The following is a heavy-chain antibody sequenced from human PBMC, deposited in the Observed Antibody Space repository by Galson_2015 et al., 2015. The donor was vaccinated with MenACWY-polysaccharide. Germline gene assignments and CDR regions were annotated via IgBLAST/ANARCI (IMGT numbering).Heavy chain of an antibody. D-gene: IGHD3-10*01. V-gene: IGHV3-7*01. J-gene: IGHJ6*04. CDR3: ARESRVLSNSMDV. CDR1: GFTFSSYW. Sequence: SLPCAASGFTFSSYWMCWVRQAPGRGLGWVANIKQDGSEKYYVDSVKGRFTISRDTAKNSLYLQMNSLRAEDTAVYYCARESRVLSNSMDVWVKGTTVTVSS. CDR2: IKQDGSEK.